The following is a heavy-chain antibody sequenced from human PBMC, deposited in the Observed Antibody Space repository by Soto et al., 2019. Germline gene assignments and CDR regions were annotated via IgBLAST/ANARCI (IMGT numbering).Heavy chain of an antibody. CDR2: IKQDGSDK. D-gene: IGHD2-15*01. Sequence: EVQLVESGGGLVQPGGSLRLSCAASGFTFSTYWMSWVRQAPGKGLEGVANIKQDGSDKYYVDSVKGRFTISRDNAKNSLYLQMNGLRAEDTAVYYCARVKSLAGHYWGQGTLVTVSS. CDR1: GFTFSTYW. J-gene: IGHJ4*02. CDR3: ARVKSLAGHY. V-gene: IGHV3-7*05.